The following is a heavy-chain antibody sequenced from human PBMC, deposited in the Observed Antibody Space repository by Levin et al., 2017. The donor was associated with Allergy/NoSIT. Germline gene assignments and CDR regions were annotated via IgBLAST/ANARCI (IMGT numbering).Heavy chain of an antibody. CDR3: ARAGRPAGVVIIGPYYYYGMDV. D-gene: IGHD3-3*01. V-gene: IGHV1-18*01. CDR2: ISAYNGNT. CDR1: GYTFTSYG. Sequence: ASVKVSCKASGYTFTSYGISWVRQAPGQGLEWMGWISAYNGNTNYAQKLQGRVTMTTDTSTSTAYMELRSLRSDDTAVYYCARAGRPAGVVIIGPYYYYGMDVWGQGTTVTVSS. J-gene: IGHJ6*02.